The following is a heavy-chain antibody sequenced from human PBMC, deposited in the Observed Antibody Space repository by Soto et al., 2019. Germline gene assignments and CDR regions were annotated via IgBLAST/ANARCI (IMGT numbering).Heavy chain of an antibody. CDR1: GGTFSSYS. Sequence: SVKVSCKASGGTFSSYSISWVRQAPGQGLEWMGGIIPIFGTANYAQKFQGRVTITADKSTSTAYMELSSLRSEDTAVYYCASGGYCSGGSCYGYWGQGTLVTVSS. V-gene: IGHV1-69*06. CDR3: ASGGYCSGGSCYGY. J-gene: IGHJ4*02. D-gene: IGHD2-15*01. CDR2: IIPIFGTA.